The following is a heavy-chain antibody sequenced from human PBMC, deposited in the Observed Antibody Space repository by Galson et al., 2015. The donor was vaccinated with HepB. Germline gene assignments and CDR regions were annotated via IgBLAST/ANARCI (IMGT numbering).Heavy chain of an antibody. CDR1: SYNDS. D-gene: IGHD6-19*01. CDR3: ARAPISAVAKFDQ. J-gene: IGHJ4*02. Sequence: SYNDSWAWIRQPPGKRLEWIGSVLNNGKTYYNPSLKSRVTMSVDTSKNQFSLNLSSVTAADTAVYYCARAPISAVAKFDQWGQGTQVTVSS. CDR2: VLNNGKT. V-gene: IGHV4-39*01.